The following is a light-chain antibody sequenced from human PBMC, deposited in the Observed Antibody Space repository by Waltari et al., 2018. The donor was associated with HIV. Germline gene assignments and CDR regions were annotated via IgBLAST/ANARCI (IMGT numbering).Light chain of an antibody. CDR2: ASS. CDR3: QQTHTTPHT. Sequence: DIQMTQSPSSLSASVGDRVTITCRASQNVSTYLNWYQQKPGKAPKLVIYASSGLQSGVPSSFRGSGSGTDFTLTISSLQSEDFATYYCQQTHTTPHTFGQGTKLQIK. CDR1: QNVSTY. J-gene: IGKJ2*01. V-gene: IGKV1-39*01.